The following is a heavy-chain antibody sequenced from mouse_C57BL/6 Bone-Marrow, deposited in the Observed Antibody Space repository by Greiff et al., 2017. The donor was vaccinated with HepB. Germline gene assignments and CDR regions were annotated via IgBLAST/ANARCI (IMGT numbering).Heavy chain of an antibody. D-gene: IGHD1-1*01. V-gene: IGHV1-42*01. Sequence: EVQRVESGPELVKPGASVKISCKASGYSFTGYYMNWVKQSPEKSLEWIGEINPSTGGTIYNQKFKAKATLTVDKSSSTAYMQLKSLTSEDSAVYYCARDYYYGSSYGYFDVWGTGTTVTVSS. J-gene: IGHJ1*03. CDR2: INPSTGGT. CDR3: ARDYYYGSSYGYFDV. CDR1: GYSFTGYY.